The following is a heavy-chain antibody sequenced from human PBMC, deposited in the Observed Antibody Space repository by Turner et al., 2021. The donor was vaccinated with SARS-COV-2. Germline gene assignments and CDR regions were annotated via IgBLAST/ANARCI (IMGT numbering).Heavy chain of an antibody. CDR1: VYTFTTYD. Sequence: QVQLVQSGAEVKTPGASVTVSCKASVYTFTTYDINWVRQAAGQGLEWMGWMNPNSGHTAYAQKFQGRGTITRKTSISTVYMELSSLRSDDTAVYYCAGRDSNGYVGAFDMWGQGTMVTVSS. V-gene: IGHV1-8*03. D-gene: IGHD4-4*01. J-gene: IGHJ3*02. CDR2: MNPNSGHT. CDR3: AGRDSNGYVGAFDM.